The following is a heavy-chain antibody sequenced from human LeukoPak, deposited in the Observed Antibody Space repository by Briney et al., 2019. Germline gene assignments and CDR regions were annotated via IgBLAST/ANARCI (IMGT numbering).Heavy chain of an antibody. J-gene: IGHJ5*02. V-gene: IGHV1-2*02. CDR3: ARAGGCSAGSCYRS. CDR2: INPNSGGT. Sequence: ASVKVSCKASGYTFTDYYMHWVRQAPGQGLEWMGWINPNSGGTNYAQKFQGRVTMTRDTSITTAYMEVSSLRSEDTAVYYCARAGGCSAGSCYRSWGQGTLVTVSS. D-gene: IGHD2-15*01. CDR1: GYTFTDYY.